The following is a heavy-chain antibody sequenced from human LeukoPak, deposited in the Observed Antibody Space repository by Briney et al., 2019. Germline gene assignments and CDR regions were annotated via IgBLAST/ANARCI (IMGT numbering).Heavy chain of an antibody. V-gene: IGHV3-48*01. CDR1: GFTFSDYS. Sequence: GGSLTLSCAPSGFTFSDYSMNWVRQAAGKGLEGIAYIGIDSGNTNYADSVKSRFTTSGDKAKNSLSPQMNSLRGEAMAVYYCARDYKYAFDNWGQGTLVTVSS. CDR3: ARDYKYAFDN. J-gene: IGHJ4*02. D-gene: IGHD5-24*01. CDR2: IGIDSGNT.